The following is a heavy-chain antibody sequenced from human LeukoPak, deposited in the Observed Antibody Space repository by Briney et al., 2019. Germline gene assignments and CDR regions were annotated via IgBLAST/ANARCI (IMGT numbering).Heavy chain of an antibody. CDR2: IKQDGSEK. CDR3: ARCCCSGSYYYYYYGMDV. CDR1: GFTFSDYW. V-gene: IGHV3-7*01. Sequence: GGSLRLSCAAPGFTFSDYWMSWVRQAPGKGLEWVANIKQDGSEKYYVDSVKGRFTISRDNAKNSLYLQVNSLRAEDTAVYYCARCCCSGSYYYYYYGMDVWGQGTTVTVSS. J-gene: IGHJ6*02. D-gene: IGHD3-10*02.